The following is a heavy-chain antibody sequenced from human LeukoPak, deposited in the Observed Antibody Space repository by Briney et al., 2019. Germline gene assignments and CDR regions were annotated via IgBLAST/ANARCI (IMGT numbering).Heavy chain of an antibody. CDR1: GFPFSSYA. Sequence: QPGGSLRLSCAASGFPFSSYALSWVRQAPGKGLEWVSGISGSGGSTHYADSVKGRFTISRDNSKNTVYLEMNSLRAEDTAVYYCAKDRDSSSWYLGSCFGDYWGQGTLVTVSS. V-gene: IGHV3-23*01. CDR3: AKDRDSSSWYLGSCFGDY. J-gene: IGHJ4*02. D-gene: IGHD6-13*01. CDR2: ISGSGGST.